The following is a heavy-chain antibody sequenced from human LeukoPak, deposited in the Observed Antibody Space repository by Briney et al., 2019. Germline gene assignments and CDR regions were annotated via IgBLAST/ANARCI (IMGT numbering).Heavy chain of an antibody. CDR3: ARVSDILTGYLGGMDV. CDR2: INWNGGST. D-gene: IGHD3-9*01. V-gene: IGHV3-20*01. CDR1: GFTFDDYG. J-gene: IGHJ6*02. Sequence: GGSLRLSCAASGFTFDDYGMSWVRQAPGKGLEWVSGINWNGGSTGYADSVKGRFTISRDNAKNSLYLQMNSLRAEDTALYHCARVSDILTGYLGGMDVWGQGTTVTVSS.